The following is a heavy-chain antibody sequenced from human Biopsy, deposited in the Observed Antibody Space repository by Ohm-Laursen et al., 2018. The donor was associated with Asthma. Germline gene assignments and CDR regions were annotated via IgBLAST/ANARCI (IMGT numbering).Heavy chain of an antibody. Sequence: GTLSLTCVVSGDAMSTSGSYWGWIRQSPGKGLEWIGSIYYSGRTYYNPSLESRVTISADTSKNHFPLKVTSVTAADTAVYYCARAVSSSSYWYFDLGGGG. CDR2: IYYSGRT. V-gene: IGHV4-39*02. CDR1: GDAMSTSGSY. D-gene: IGHD6-6*01. CDR3: ARAVSSSSYWYFDL. J-gene: IGHJ2*01.